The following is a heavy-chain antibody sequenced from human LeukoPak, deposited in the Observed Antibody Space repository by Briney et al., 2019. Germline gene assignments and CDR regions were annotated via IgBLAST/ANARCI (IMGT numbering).Heavy chain of an antibody. V-gene: IGHV3-21*01. Sequence: GGSLRLSCAASVFTFSSYSMNWVRQAPGKGLEGFSSISSSSSYIYYADSVKGRFTISRDNAKNSLYLQMNSLRAEDTAVYYCARATYSYYDSSGYSVGDYWGQGTLVTVSS. J-gene: IGHJ4*02. CDR2: ISSSSSYI. D-gene: IGHD3-22*01. CDR1: VFTFSSYS. CDR3: ARATYSYYDSSGYSVGDY.